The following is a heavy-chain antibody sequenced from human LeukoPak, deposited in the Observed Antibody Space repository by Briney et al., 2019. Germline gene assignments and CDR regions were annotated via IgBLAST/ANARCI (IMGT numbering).Heavy chain of an antibody. CDR2: IYPGDSDT. V-gene: IGHV5-51*01. J-gene: IGHJ4*02. CDR3: ARISPDSYNVYYFDY. D-gene: IGHD5-24*01. Sequence: GESLKISCKGSGYSFTSCWIGWVRQMPGKGLEWMGIIYPGDSDTRYSPSFQGQVTISADKSISTAYLQWSSLKASDTAMYYCARISPDSYNVYYFDYWGQGTLVTVSS. CDR1: GYSFTSCW.